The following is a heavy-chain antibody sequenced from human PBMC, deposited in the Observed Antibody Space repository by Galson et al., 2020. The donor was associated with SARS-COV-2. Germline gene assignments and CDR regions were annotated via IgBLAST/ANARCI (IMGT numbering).Heavy chain of an antibody. CDR3: VRGEVQTLDY. J-gene: IGHJ4*02. D-gene: IGHD1-1*01. V-gene: IGHV1-69*13. CDR1: GGTFSSSD. CDR2: FIHVFHTA. Sequence: VKVSCTASGGTFSSSDVNWVRQAPGQGLEWLGGFIHVFHTATYAQKFQGRVTITADEPTTTAYMELTSLRSDDTAVYFCVRGEVQTLDYWGQGTLVTVSS.